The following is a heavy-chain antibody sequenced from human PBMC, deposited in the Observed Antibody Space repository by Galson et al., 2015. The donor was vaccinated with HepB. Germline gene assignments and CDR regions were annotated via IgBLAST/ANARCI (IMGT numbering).Heavy chain of an antibody. V-gene: IGHV3-11*06. CDR3: ARVADSDYGDHTHFDY. CDR1: GFTFSDYY. Sequence: SLRLSCAASGFTFSDYYMSWIRQAPGKGLEWLSYISGGTTYTNYADSVKGRFTISRDNAKNSLYLQINSLSAEDTAVYYCARVADSDYGDHTHFDYWGQGSLVTVSS. D-gene: IGHD4-17*01. CDR2: ISGGTTYT. J-gene: IGHJ4*02.